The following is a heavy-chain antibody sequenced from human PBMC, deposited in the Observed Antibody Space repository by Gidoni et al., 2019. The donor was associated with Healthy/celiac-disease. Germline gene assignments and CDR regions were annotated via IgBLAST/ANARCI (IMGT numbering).Heavy chain of an antibody. CDR2: ISGSGGST. J-gene: IGHJ2*01. Sequence: EVQLLESGGGLVQPGGSLRLSCAASGFTFSSYAMSWVRQAPGKGLEWVSAISGSGGSTDYADSVKGRFTISRDNSKNTLYLQMNSLRAEDTAVYYCAKDTIAAAGSAWYFDLWGRGTLVTVSS. D-gene: IGHD6-13*01. CDR1: GFTFSSYA. CDR3: AKDTIAAAGSAWYFDL. V-gene: IGHV3-23*01.